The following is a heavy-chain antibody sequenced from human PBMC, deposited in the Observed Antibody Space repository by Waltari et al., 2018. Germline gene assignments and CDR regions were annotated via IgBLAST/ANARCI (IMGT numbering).Heavy chain of an antibody. CDR2: IYYSGST. Sequence: QLQLQESVPGLVKPSETLSLTCTVSGGSISSSSYYWGWIRQPPGKGLEWIGSIYYSGSTYYNPSLRSRVTISVDTSKNQFSLKLSSVTAADTAVYYCARHRYSSSGWFDPWGQGTLVTVSS. CDR1: GGSISSSSYY. CDR3: ARHRYSSSGWFDP. D-gene: IGHD6-6*01. J-gene: IGHJ5*02. V-gene: IGHV4-39*01.